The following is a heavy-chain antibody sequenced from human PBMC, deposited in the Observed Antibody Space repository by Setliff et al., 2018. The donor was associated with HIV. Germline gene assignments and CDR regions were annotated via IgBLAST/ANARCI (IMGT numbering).Heavy chain of an antibody. CDR2: ISTYNDNT. J-gene: IGHJ4*02. V-gene: IGHV1-18*04. D-gene: IGHD5-12*01. Sequence: ASVKVSCKGSGYTFPNYGFSWVRQAPGQGLEWMGWISTYNDNTNYAQKFQDRVTFTTDISTSTVHMELRSLKSDDTAVYYCARARSGYEADFDYWGQGTLVTVSS. CDR3: ARARSGYEADFDY. CDR1: GYTFPNYG.